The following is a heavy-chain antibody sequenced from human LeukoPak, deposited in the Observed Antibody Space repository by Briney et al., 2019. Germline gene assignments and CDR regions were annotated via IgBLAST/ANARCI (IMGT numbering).Heavy chain of an antibody. J-gene: IGHJ6*03. CDR2: IYYSGST. Sequence: PSETLSLTCTVSGGSISSSSYYWGWIRQPPGKGLEWIGTIYYSGSTYYNPSLKSRVTISVDTSKNQFSLRLSSVTAADTAVYYCASIVVVPAAMHFYYYYMDVWGKGTTVTVSS. D-gene: IGHD2-2*01. CDR1: GGSISSSSYY. CDR3: ASIVVVPAAMHFYYYYMDV. V-gene: IGHV4-39*01.